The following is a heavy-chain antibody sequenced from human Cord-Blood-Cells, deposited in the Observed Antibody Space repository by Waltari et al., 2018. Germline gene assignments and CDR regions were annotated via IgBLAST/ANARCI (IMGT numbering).Heavy chain of an antibody. Sequence: QVQLVQSGAEVKKPGSSVKVSCKASGGTFSSYAISWVRQAPGQGLEWMGGIIPIFVTANYAQEFQGRVPITADKSTSTAYMELSSLRTEETAMYYCARDEDWGSDWDFDRWGRGTLVTVSS. V-gene: IGHV1-69*06. CDR2: IIPIFVTA. CDR1: GGTFSSYA. CDR3: ARDEDWGSDWDFDR. J-gene: IGHJ2*01. D-gene: IGHD7-27*01.